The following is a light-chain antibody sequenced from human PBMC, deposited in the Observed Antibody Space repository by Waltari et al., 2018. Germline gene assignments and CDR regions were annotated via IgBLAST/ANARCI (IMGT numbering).Light chain of an antibody. J-gene: IGKJ2*01. V-gene: IGKV1-5*03. Sequence: DIRMTQFPSTLSASVGDRVTIPCRASQSFSSWLAWYQQKPGKAPKLLFYKASNLESGVPSRFSGSGSGTEFTLTISSLQTDDFATYYCEHYNGFPYTFGQGTRLEI. CDR3: EHYNGFPYT. CDR1: QSFSSW. CDR2: KAS.